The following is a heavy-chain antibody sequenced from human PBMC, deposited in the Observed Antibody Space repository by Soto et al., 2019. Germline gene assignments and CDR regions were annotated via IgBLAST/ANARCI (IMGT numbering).Heavy chain of an antibody. CDR2: FYYTGSI. CDR1: GGSVSSGNYY. J-gene: IGHJ4*02. Sequence: SETLSLTCTVSGGSVSSGNYYWSWIRQPPGEGLEWIGYFYYTGSINYNPSLKSRVTISIDASKNQFSLRMSSVTAADTAVYYCARSMFYSDGSNYSPFDYWGQGTRVTVS. V-gene: IGHV4-61*01. D-gene: IGHD3-22*01. CDR3: ARSMFYSDGSNYSPFDY.